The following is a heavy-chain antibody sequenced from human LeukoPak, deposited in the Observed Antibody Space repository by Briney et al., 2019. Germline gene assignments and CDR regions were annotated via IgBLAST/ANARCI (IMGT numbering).Heavy chain of an antibody. V-gene: IGHV1-2*02. CDR3: ARDQYYDSKGWFDP. J-gene: IGHJ5*02. CDR1: GYTFTGYY. Sequence: ASVKVSCKASGYTFTGYYMHWVRQAPGQGLEWMGWINPNHGDTNYAQKFQDRVSMTRDTSISTAYMHLSRLRSDDTAVYYCARDQYYDSKGWFDPWGQGTLVTVSS. CDR2: INPNHGDT. D-gene: IGHD3-22*01.